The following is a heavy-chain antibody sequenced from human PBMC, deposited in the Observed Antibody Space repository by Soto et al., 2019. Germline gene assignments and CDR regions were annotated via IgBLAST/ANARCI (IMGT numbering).Heavy chain of an antibody. CDR2: INHSGST. V-gene: IGHV4-34*01. CDR3: ARGRWPSWRGDHRRYFDY. D-gene: IGHD2-2*01. Sequence: PSETLSLTCAVYGGSFSGYYWSWIRQPPGKGLEWIGEINHSGSTNYNPSLKSRVTISVDTSKNQFSLKLSSVTAADTAVYYCARGRWPSWRGDHRRYFDYWGQGTLVTVSS. CDR1: GGSFSGYY. J-gene: IGHJ4*02.